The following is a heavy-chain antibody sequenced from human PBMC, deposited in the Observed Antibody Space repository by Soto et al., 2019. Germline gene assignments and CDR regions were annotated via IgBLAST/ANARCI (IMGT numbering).Heavy chain of an antibody. Sequence: QVQLQESGPGLVKPSQTLSLTCTVSGGSISSGDYYWSWIRQPPGSGLEWIWYIYYSGSTYYNPSLKSRVTISVDTSKNQFSLKLSSVTAADTAVYYCARGITMVRGVRSTNWFDPWGQGTLVTVSS. J-gene: IGHJ5*02. CDR2: IYYSGST. D-gene: IGHD3-10*01. CDR3: ARGITMVRGVRSTNWFDP. CDR1: GGSISSGDYY. V-gene: IGHV4-30-4*01.